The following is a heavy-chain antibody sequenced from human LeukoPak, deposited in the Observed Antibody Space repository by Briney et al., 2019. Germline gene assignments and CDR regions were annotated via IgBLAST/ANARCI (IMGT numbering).Heavy chain of an antibody. V-gene: IGHV3-30*18. CDR1: GFTFSSYG. D-gene: IGHD6-19*01. J-gene: IGHJ4*02. Sequence: PGRSLRLSCAASGFTFSSYGMHWVRQAPGKGLEWVAVISYDGSDIYYADSVKGRFTVSRDNSKNTLYLQMNSLRAEDTAVYYCAKSSGWYQRYYFDYWGQGTLVTVSS. CDR3: AKSSGWYQRYYFDY. CDR2: ISYDGSDI.